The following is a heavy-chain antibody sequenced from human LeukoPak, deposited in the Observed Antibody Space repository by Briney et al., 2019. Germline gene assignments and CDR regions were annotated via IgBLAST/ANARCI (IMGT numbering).Heavy chain of an antibody. D-gene: IGHD1-26*01. J-gene: IGHJ6*02. CDR3: ARVGNPYYYYYGIDV. Sequence: GGSLRLSCAASGFTVSGNYRSWVRQAPGKGLEWVSVIYSGGSTYYADSVEGRFTISRDNSKNTLYLQMNSLRAEDTAVYYCARVGNPYYYYYGIDVWGQGTTVTVSS. V-gene: IGHV3-66*01. CDR2: IYSGGST. CDR1: GFTVSGNY.